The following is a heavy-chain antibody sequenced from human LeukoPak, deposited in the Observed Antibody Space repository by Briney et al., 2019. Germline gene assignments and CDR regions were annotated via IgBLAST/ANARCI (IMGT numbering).Heavy chain of an antibody. V-gene: IGHV3-21*01. Sequence: GGSLRLSCAASGFSLSTYTMKWVRQAPGKGLEWVSSISSSGSNTYYADSVEGRFTISRDNAKNSLHLEMNSLRAEDTAVYYCARVPPHYWGQGTLVTVSS. CDR3: ARVPPHY. J-gene: IGHJ4*02. CDR2: ISSSGSNT. CDR1: GFSLSTYT.